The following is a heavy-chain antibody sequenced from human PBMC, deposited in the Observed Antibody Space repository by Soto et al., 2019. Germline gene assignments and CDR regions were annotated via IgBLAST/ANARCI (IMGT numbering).Heavy chain of an antibody. V-gene: IGHV3-30-3*01. CDR1: GLTFSNYA. CDR2: ISYDGTNR. J-gene: IGHJ4*02. Sequence: QVHLVESGGGVVQPGRSLRLSCAASGLTFSNYAMHWVRQAPGKGLEWVAFISYDGTNRCYPDSVKGRFTISRDNSKXXXXXXXXXXXXXXXXXXXXXXXXXXXXXXXXXGSAKDYWGQGTLVTVSS. CDR3: XXXXXXXXXXXXXGSAKDY.